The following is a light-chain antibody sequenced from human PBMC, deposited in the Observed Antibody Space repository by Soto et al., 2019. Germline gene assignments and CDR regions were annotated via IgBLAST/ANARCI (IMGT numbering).Light chain of an antibody. CDR3: QQYGSSHWT. J-gene: IGKJ1*01. CDR1: QSVSSSY. Sequence: EIVFTQSPGTLSLSPGERATLCCRASQSVSSSYLAWYQQKPGQAPRLLIYGASSRATGIPDRFSGSGSGTDFTLTISRLEPEDFAVYYCQQYGSSHWTFGQGTKVEIK. V-gene: IGKV3-20*01. CDR2: GAS.